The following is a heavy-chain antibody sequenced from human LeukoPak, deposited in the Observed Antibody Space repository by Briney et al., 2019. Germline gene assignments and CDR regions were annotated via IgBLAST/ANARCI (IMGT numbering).Heavy chain of an antibody. CDR2: IKPDGGEK. V-gene: IGHV3-7*01. D-gene: IGHD1-26*01. Sequence: GGSLRLSCAASGFTFSSYMMTWVRQAPGKGLEWVANIKPDGGEKFYVDSARGRFTISRDNAKNSLNLQMNSLRAEDTAVYHCARADGYSGSHFDYWGQGTLVTVSS. CDR1: GFTFSSYM. CDR3: ARADGYSGSHFDY. J-gene: IGHJ4*02.